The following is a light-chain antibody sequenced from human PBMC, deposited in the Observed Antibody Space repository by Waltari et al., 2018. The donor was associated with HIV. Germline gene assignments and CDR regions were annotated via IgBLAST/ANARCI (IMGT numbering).Light chain of an antibody. CDR1: SSDAGSYNL. CDR2: EVS. CDR3: CSYAGSSTYV. Sequence: QSALTPPASVSGSPGQSITISCTGTSSDAGSYNLLRWYHQPPGKAPKLMIYEVSKRPSGVANRFSGSKSGNPASLTNSGLQAEDEADYYCCSYAGSSTYVFGTGTKVTVL. J-gene: IGLJ1*01. V-gene: IGLV2-23*02.